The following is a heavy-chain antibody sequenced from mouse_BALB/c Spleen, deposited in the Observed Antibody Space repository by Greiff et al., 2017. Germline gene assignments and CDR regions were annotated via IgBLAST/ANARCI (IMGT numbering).Heavy chain of an antibody. Sequence: EVKVVESGGGLVKPGGSLKLSCAASGFTFSDYYMYWVRQTPEKRLEWVATISDGGSYTYYPDSVKGRFTISRDNAKNNLYLQMSSLKSEDTAMYYCARGYGSQAWFAYWGQGTLVTVSA. J-gene: IGHJ3*01. D-gene: IGHD1-1*01. CDR1: GFTFSDYY. CDR3: ARGYGSQAWFAY. V-gene: IGHV5-4*02. CDR2: ISDGGSYT.